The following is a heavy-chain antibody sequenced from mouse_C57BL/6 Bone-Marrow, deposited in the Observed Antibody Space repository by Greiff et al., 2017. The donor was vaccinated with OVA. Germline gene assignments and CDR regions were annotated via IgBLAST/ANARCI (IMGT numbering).Heavy chain of an antibody. Sequence: VQLKESGGDLVKPGGSLKLSCAASGFTFSSYGMSWVRQTPDKRLEWVATISSGGSYTYYPDSVKGRFTISRDNAKNTLFLQMTSLRSEDTAMYYCAKIYYDTGYWGQGTLVTVSA. V-gene: IGHV5-6*01. J-gene: IGHJ3*02. CDR2: ISSGGSYT. CDR1: GFTFSSYG. CDR3: AKIYYDTGY. D-gene: IGHD2-4*01.